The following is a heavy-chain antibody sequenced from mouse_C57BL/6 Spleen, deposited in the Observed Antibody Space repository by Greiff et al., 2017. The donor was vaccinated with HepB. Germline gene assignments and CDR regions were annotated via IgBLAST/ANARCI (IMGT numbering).Heavy chain of an antibody. J-gene: IGHJ4*01. CDR3: SRSYSNYPYYYAMDY. Sequence: VQLQQSGAELVRPGTSVKVSCKASGYAFTNYLIEWVKQRPGQGLEWIGVINPGSGGTNYNEKFKGKATLTADKSSSTAYMQLSSLTSEDSAVYFCSRSYSNYPYYYAMDYWGQGTSVTVSS. CDR1: GYAFTNYL. CDR2: INPGSGGT. D-gene: IGHD2-5*01. V-gene: IGHV1-54*01.